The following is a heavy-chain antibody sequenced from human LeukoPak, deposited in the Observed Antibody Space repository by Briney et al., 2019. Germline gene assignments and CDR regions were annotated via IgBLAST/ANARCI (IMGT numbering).Heavy chain of an antibody. Sequence: NPGGSLRLPXAASGFTFSTYTMNWVRQAPGKGLEWVSSISSSSSYIYYADSLKGRFTISRDNAENSLYLQMNSLRAEDTAVYYCARDRLGEGELPAYWGQGTLVTVSS. D-gene: IGHD1-7*01. J-gene: IGHJ4*02. V-gene: IGHV3-21*01. CDR1: GFTFSTYT. CDR3: ARDRLGEGELPAY. CDR2: ISSSSSYI.